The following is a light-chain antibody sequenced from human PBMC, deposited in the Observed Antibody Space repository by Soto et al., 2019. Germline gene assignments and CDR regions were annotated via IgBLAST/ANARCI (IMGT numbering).Light chain of an antibody. J-gene: IGKJ1*01. Sequence: EIVMTQSPATRSVSPGERATLSCRASQSVSSKLAWYQQKPGQGPRLLIYGASTRATGIPARFSGSESGTEFTLTISSLQSEDFAVYYCQHYSTWLWTFGQGTKVEIK. CDR2: GAS. CDR3: QHYSTWLWT. CDR1: QSVSSK. V-gene: IGKV3-15*01.